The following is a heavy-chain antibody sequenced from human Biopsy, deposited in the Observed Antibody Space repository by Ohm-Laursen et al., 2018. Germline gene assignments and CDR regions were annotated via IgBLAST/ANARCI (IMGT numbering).Heavy chain of an antibody. V-gene: IGHV1-69*10. D-gene: IGHD3-3*01. J-gene: IGHJ4*02. CDR3: ATPFQYYDSWGGYPPFDH. CDR2: IIAVSGLV. CDR1: GGTFSNSA. Sequence: SVKVSCKVSGGTFSNSAISWVRQAPGEGLEWMGGIIAVSGLVNYAPKFQGRVSITADKSTTTAYMELSNLKSEDTAVYYCATPFQYYDSWGGYPPFDHWGQGTLVTVSS.